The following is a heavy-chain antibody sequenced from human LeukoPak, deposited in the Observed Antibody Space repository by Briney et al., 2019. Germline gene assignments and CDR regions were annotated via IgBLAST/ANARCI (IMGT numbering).Heavy chain of an antibody. V-gene: IGHV3-21*06. D-gene: IGHD3-22*01. CDR1: GFTFSSYS. CDR2: ISSSSSCI. J-gene: IGHJ4*02. Sequence: PGGSLRLSRAASGFTFSSYSMNWVRQAPGKGLEWVSSISSSSSCIYYADSVKGRFTISRDNAKNSLYLQMNSLRAEDTAVYYCARRDSSGYYYRFDYWGQGTLVTVSS. CDR3: ARRDSSGYYYRFDY.